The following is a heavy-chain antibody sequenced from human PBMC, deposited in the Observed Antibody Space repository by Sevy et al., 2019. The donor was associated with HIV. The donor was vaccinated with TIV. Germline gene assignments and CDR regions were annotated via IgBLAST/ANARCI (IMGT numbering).Heavy chain of an antibody. CDR3: AKEWTQLSDWYGELDY. CDR1: GFTFSNYA. D-gene: IGHD6-19*01. J-gene: IGHJ4*02. Sequence: GGSLRLSCAASGFTFSNYAMSWVRQAPGKGLEWVSSVSISGPNTYYADSVKGQFTISRDNSKNTMYLQMNSLRAEDTAVYYCAKEWTQLSDWYGELDYWGQGSLVTVSS. V-gene: IGHV3-23*01. CDR2: VSISGPNT.